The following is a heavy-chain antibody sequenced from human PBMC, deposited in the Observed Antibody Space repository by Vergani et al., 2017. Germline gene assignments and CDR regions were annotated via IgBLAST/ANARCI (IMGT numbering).Heavy chain of an antibody. CDR1: GGTFSSYT. Sequence: QVQLVQSGAEVKKPGSSVKVSCKASGGTFSSYTISWVRQAPGQGLEWMGRIIPILGIANYAQKFQGRVTITADKSTSTADMELSSLRSEDTAVYYCARDTAMVRGGTYYYYGMDVWGQGTTVTVSS. CDR2: IIPILGIA. J-gene: IGHJ6*02. V-gene: IGHV1-69*08. D-gene: IGHD3-10*01. CDR3: ARDTAMVRGGTYYYYGMDV.